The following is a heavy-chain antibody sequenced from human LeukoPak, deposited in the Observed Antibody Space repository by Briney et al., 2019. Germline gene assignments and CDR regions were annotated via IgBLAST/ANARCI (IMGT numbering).Heavy chain of an antibody. CDR2: IIPIFGTA. Sequence: SVKVSCKASGYTFTGYYMHWVRQAPGQGLEWMGGIIPIFGTANYAQKFQGRVTITADESTSTAYMELSSLRSEDTAVYYCARGDYYDSSGYYSYYYYYMDVWGKGTTVTVSS. CDR3: ARGDYYDSSGYYSYYYYYMDV. D-gene: IGHD3-22*01. V-gene: IGHV1-69*13. CDR1: GYTFTGYY. J-gene: IGHJ6*03.